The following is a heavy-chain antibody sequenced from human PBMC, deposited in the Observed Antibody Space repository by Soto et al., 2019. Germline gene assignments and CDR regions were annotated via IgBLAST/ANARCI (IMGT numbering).Heavy chain of an antibody. CDR3: ASLTRRYMYGFDS. J-gene: IGHJ4*02. CDR2: IYPGDSDI. Sequence: PGESLRISCKGSGYSFTTYWIGWVRQMPGKGLEWMGIIYPGDSDIRYSPSFQGQVTISADKSISTAYLQWSSLKASDTAMYYCASLTRRYMYGFDSWGQGTLVTVSS. CDR1: GYSFTTYW. V-gene: IGHV5-51*01. D-gene: IGHD5-18*01.